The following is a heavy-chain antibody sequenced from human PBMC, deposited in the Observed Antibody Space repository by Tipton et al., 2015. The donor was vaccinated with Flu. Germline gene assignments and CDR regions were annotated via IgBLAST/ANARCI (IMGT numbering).Heavy chain of an antibody. Sequence: SLRLSCAASGFTFSSYSMNWVRQAPGKGLEWVSSISSSSSYIYYADSVKGRFTISRDNAKNSLYLQMNSLRAEDTAVYYCARGRRGYSYGLGAFDIWGQGTMVTVSS. CDR2: ISSSSSYI. CDR1: GFTFSSYS. CDR3: ARGRRGYSYGLGAFDI. D-gene: IGHD5-18*01. V-gene: IGHV3-21*01. J-gene: IGHJ3*02.